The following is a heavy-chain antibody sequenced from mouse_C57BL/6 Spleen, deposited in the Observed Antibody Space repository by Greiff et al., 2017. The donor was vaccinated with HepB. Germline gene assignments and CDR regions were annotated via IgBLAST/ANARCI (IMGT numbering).Heavy chain of an antibody. CDR2: IDPRSGNT. D-gene: IGHD1-1*01. Sequence: VQLQQSGAELARPGASVKLSCKASGYTFTSYGISWVKQSTEQGLEWIGEIDPRSGNTYYNEKFKGKATLTADKSSSTAYMELRSLTSEDSAVYFCARRSITTVVAHWYFDVWGTGTTVTVSS. J-gene: IGHJ1*03. V-gene: IGHV1-81*01. CDR1: GYTFTSYG. CDR3: ARRSITTVVAHWYFDV.